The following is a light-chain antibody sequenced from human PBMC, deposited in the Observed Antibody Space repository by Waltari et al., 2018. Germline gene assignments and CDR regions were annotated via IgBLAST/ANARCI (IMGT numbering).Light chain of an antibody. V-gene: IGKV2-28*01. CDR1: QSLLHSNGYNY. CDR2: LGS. Sequence: DIVMTQSPLSLPVTPGEPASISYRSSQSLLHSNGYNYLDWYLQKPGQSPQLLIYLGSNRASGVPDRFSGSGSGTDFTLKISRVEAEDVGVYYCMQALQTPRTFGGGTKVEIK. J-gene: IGKJ4*01. CDR3: MQALQTPRT.